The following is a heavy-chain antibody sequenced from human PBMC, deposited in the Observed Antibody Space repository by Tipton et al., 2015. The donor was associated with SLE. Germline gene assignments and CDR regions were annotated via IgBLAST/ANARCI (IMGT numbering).Heavy chain of an antibody. Sequence: TLSLTCTVSGDSMNGHYWNWIRQPPGKGLEWIGDIYHTGNTKYNPFLMGRVTISVDTSKNKFSLKLTSVTAADTATYYCARWGDYGDFWGRGTLVTVSS. CDR1: GDSMNGHY. J-gene: IGHJ4*02. V-gene: IGHV4-59*11. CDR2: IYHTGNT. CDR3: ARWGDYGDF. D-gene: IGHD3-16*01.